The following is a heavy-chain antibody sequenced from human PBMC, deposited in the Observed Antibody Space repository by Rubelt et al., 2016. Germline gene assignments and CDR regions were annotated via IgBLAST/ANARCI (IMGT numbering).Heavy chain of an antibody. CDR1: GGSISIGGYP. D-gene: IGHD2-15*01. Sequence: QVQLQESGPGLVKPSQTLSLTCAVSGGSISIGGYPWPWIRQAPGKGLEWIGYVFSNGNTYYNPSLKSRAPLSVDTSKNQFSLKVSSVTAADTAVYYCAREDCSSVKCYGRLDPWGQGIMVTVSS. J-gene: IGHJ5*02. CDR2: VFSNGNT. V-gene: IGHV4-30-4*07. CDR3: AREDCSSVKCYGRLDP.